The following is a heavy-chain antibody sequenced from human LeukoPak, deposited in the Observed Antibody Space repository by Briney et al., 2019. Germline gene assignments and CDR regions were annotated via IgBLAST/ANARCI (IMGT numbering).Heavy chain of an antibody. CDR3: ARTAMVRGLVFDY. Sequence: PSGTLSLTCAVSGGSISSSNWWSWVRQPPGKGLESIGEIYHSGSTNYNPSLKSRVTISVDKSKNQFSLKLSSVTAADTAVYYCARTAMVRGLVFDYWGQGTLVTVSS. J-gene: IGHJ4*02. D-gene: IGHD3-10*01. V-gene: IGHV4-4*02. CDR2: IYHSGST. CDR1: GGSISSSNW.